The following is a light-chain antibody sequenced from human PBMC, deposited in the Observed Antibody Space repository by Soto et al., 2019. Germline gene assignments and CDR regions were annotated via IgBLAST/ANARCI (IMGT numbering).Light chain of an antibody. J-gene: IGLJ2*01. CDR1: SGQSSYA. CDR3: QTWGTGIVV. V-gene: IGLV4-69*01. Sequence: QPVLTQSPSASASLGASVKLTCTLSSGQSSYAIAWHQQQPEKGPRYLMKLNSDGSHSKGDGIPDRFSGSSSGAERFLTISSLPSGEEGDYYRQTWGTGIVVFGGGTKLTVL. CDR2: LNSDGSH.